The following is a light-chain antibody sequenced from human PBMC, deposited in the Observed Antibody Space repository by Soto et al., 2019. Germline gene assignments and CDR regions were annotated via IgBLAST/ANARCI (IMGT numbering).Light chain of an antibody. Sequence: QSALTQPASVCGSPEQSITISCNGTSSDVGSYNLVSWYQQHPGKAPKLMIYEGSKRPSGVSNRFSGSKSGNTASLTISGLQAEDEADYYCCSYAGSLWVFGGGTKLTVL. CDR3: CSYAGSLWV. CDR1: SSDVGSYNL. J-gene: IGLJ3*02. V-gene: IGLV2-23*01. CDR2: EGS.